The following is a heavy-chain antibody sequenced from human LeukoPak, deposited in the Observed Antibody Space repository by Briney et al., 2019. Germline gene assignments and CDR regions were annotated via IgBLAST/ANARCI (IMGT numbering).Heavy chain of an antibody. D-gene: IGHD3-22*01. CDR2: IKQDGSER. CDR1: GFTFDDYA. CDR3: ARDWGAYYHFFDY. Sequence: GRSLRLSCAASGFTFDDYAMHWVRQAPGKGLEWVGNIKQDGSERNYVDSVKGRFTISRDNAKKSLYLQMNSLRAEDTAVYYCARDWGAYYHFFDYWGQGTLVAVSS. V-gene: IGHV3-7*01. J-gene: IGHJ4*02.